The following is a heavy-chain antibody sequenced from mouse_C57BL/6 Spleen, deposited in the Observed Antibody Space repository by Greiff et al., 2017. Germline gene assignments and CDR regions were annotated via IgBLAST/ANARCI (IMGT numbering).Heavy chain of an antibody. CDR2: IRSKSSNYAT. Sequence: EVHLVESGGGLVQPKGSLKLSCAASGFTFNTYAMHWVRQAPGKGLEWVARIRSKSSNYATYYADSVKDRFTISRDDSQRMLYLQMSNRKTEDTAMYYCVRGGVVATRWYFDVWGTGTTVTVSS. CDR1: GFTFNTYA. D-gene: IGHD1-1*01. J-gene: IGHJ1*03. CDR3: VRGGVVATRWYFDV. V-gene: IGHV10-3*01.